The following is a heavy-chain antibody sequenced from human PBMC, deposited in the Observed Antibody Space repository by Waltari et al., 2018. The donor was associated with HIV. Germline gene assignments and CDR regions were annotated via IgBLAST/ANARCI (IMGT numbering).Heavy chain of an antibody. D-gene: IGHD5-12*01. CDR1: GTSFTGDW. CDR3: ARRVEMATTYYFDY. CDR2: IYPGDSDT. V-gene: IGHV5-51*03. Sequence: EVQLVQSVAEVKKPGASLKISCKGSGTSFTGDWIGWVRQMPGKGLEWMGIIYPGDSDTRYSPSFQGQVTISADKSISTAYLQWSSLKASDTAMYYCARRVEMATTYYFDYWGQGTLVTVSS. J-gene: IGHJ4*02.